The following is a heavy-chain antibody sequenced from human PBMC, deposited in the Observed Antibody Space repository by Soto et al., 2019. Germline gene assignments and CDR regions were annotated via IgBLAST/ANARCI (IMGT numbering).Heavy chain of an antibody. CDR2: IYYSGST. J-gene: IGHJ4*01. Sequence: SETLSLTCTVSGGSISTYYWTWIRQPPGKGLGWIGYIYYSGSTNYNPSLKSRVTISVDTSKNQLSLKLNSVTAADTAVYYCARGRGYCSRPSRYPYLDYWGHGTLVPVSS. CDR3: ARGRGYCSRPSRYPYLDY. D-gene: IGHD2-2*01. V-gene: IGHV4-59*01. CDR1: GGSISTYY.